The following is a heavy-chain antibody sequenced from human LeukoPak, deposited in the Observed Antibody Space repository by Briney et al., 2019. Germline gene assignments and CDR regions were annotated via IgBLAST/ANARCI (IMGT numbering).Heavy chain of an antibody. CDR3: VRHKKWNYREIDY. CDR1: GYSFSNYW. CDR2: IYPGDSDT. J-gene: IGHJ4*02. Sequence: GESLKISCKGSGYSFSNYWIGWVRQMPGKGLEWMGIIYPGDSDTRYSPSFQGQVTISADKSISTAYLQWNSLKASDTAMYYCVRHKKWNYREIDYWGQGTLVTVSS. V-gene: IGHV5-51*01. D-gene: IGHD1-7*01.